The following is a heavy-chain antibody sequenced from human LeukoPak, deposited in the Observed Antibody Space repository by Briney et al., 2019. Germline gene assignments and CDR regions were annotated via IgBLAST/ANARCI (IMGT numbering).Heavy chain of an antibody. V-gene: IGHV3-66*01. CDR1: GGSISSSSYY. Sequence: ETLSLTCTVSGGSISSSSYYWGWIRQPPGKGLEWVSVIYSGGGTYYADSVRGRFTISRDNSKNTLYLQLNSLRAEDTAVYYCARYPYSTSSWSDPWGQGTLVTVSS. CDR2: IYSGGGT. J-gene: IGHJ5*02. D-gene: IGHD6-6*01. CDR3: ARYPYSTSSWSDP.